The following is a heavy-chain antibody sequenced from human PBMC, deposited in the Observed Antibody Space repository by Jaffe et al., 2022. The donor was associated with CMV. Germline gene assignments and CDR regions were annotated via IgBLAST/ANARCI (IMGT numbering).Heavy chain of an antibody. D-gene: IGHD3-10*01. Sequence: QVHLQESGPGLVRPSETLSLTCTVSGASITTNYWAWIRQTPGKGLEWIGHIYYSGSTYYNPSLKSRVSMSVDTSKTQFSLQLTSVTAADTATYYCARAPTSRNYNDRSGFPSGIGFHIWGQGTVVTVSS. J-gene: IGHJ3*02. CDR1: GASITTNY. CDR3: ARAPTSRNYNDRSGFPSGIGFHI. V-gene: IGHV4-59*01. CDR2: IYYSGST.